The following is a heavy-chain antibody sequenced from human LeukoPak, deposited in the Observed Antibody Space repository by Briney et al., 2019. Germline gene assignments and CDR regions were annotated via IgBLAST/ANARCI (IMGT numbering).Heavy chain of an antibody. CDR2: ISSSSWSI. CDR3: ARDLDLESPGMGV. D-gene: IGHD3-3*01. Sequence: GGSLRLSCAASGFTFSDYYMSWIRQAPGKGLEWVAYISSSSWSIYYADSVKGRFTISRDNSKNTLYLQMNSLRAEDTAVYYCARDLDLESPGMGVRGPGTTVTVSS. J-gene: IGHJ6*02. V-gene: IGHV3-11*04. CDR1: GFTFSDYY.